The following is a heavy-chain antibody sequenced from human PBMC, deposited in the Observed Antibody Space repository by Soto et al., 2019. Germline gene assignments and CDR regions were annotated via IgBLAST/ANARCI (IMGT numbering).Heavy chain of an antibody. V-gene: IGHV3-33*06. CDR1: GFTFSSYG. CDR2: IWNDGSNK. Sequence: QVQLVESGGGVVQPGRSLRLSCAASGFTFSSYGMHWVRQAPGKGLEWVAIIWNDGSNKYYADSVTGRFTISRDNSENTLYLQMNSLRAEDTAVYYCAKAVAGTNAPPLDYWGQGTLVTVSS. D-gene: IGHD6-19*01. J-gene: IGHJ4*02. CDR3: AKAVAGTNAPPLDY.